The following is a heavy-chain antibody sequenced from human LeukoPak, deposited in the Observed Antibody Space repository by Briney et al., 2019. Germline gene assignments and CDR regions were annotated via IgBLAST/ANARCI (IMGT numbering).Heavy chain of an antibody. Sequence: SETLSLTCTVSGGSISTYYWSWIRQPPGKGLEWIGYVYYSGSTNYNPSLKSRVTMSVDTSKNQFSLKLSSVTAADTAVYYCARGSAAIAARGWFDPWGQGTLVTVSS. CDR3: ARGSAAIAARGWFDP. CDR1: GGSISTYY. CDR2: VYYSGST. D-gene: IGHD6-6*01. V-gene: IGHV4-59*01. J-gene: IGHJ5*02.